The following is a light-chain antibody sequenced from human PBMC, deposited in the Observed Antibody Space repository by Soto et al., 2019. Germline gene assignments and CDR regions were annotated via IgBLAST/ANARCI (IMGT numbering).Light chain of an antibody. Sequence: EIVTTQSPATMSVFTGERDTLSCRSSQSVSSYLAWYQQKPGQAHRLIIYDAYNRATGIPDRFSGRGSGTDFTLTIRRLEPEDFAVYYCQKHSNWPPLPLGGGKKVDLK. CDR2: DAY. V-gene: IGKV3-11*01. CDR3: QKHSNWPPLP. CDR1: QSVSSY. J-gene: IGKJ4*01.